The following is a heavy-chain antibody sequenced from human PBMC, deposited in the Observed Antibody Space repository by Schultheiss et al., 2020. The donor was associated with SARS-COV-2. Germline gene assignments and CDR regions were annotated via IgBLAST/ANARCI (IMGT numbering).Heavy chain of an antibody. V-gene: IGHV3-23*01. Sequence: GGSLRLSCAASGFTFDDYAMHWVRQAPGKGLEWVSAISGSGGSTYYADSVKGRFTISRDNAKSSLHLQMNSLKVEDTAVYYCARVGGHYYYYYMDVWGKGTTVTVSS. CDR2: ISGSGGST. CDR1: GFTFDDYA. CDR3: ARVGGHYYYYYMDV. J-gene: IGHJ6*03.